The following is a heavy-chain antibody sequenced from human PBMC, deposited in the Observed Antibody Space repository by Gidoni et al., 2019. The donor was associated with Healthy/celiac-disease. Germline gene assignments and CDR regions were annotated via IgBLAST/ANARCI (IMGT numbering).Heavy chain of an antibody. Sequence: QVQLQESGPGLVKPSQTLSLTCTVSGGSISSGSYYWSWIRPPAGKGLEWIGRIYTSGSTNYNPSLKSRVTISVDTSKNQFSLKLSSVTAADTAVYYCARGKAVAGLVYYGMDVWGQGTTVTVSS. CDR1: GGSISSGSYY. V-gene: IGHV4-61*02. D-gene: IGHD6-19*01. CDR2: IYTSGST. J-gene: IGHJ6*02. CDR3: ARGKAVAGLVYYGMDV.